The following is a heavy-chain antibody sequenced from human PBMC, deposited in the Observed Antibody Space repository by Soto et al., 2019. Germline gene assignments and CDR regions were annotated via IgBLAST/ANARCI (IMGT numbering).Heavy chain of an antibody. CDR2: IIPLFGTA. D-gene: IGHD3-10*01. CDR3: ASTYGPDHREALDI. CDR1: GGTFRSYA. Sequence: VKVSCKASGGTFRSYAIGWVRQAPGLGLEWMGGIIPLFGTANYAQKFQGRVTITADESTSTAYMELSSLRSEDTAVYYCASTYGPDHREALDISGQGTIVTLAS. J-gene: IGHJ3*02. V-gene: IGHV1-69*13.